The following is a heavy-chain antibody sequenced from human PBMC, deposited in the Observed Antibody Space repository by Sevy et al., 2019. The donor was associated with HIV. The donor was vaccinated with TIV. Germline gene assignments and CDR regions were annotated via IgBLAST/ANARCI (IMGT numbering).Heavy chain of an antibody. CDR3: AKDLTGRYSSSSGDFDY. CDR2: IRYDGSTK. CDR1: GFTFSIYG. J-gene: IGHJ4*02. V-gene: IGHV3-30*02. D-gene: IGHD6-6*01. Sequence: GGSLRLSCAASGFTFSIYGMHWVRQAPGKGLEWVACIRYDGSTKNYADSVKGRFTISRDNSKNTRYLQMNSLRAEDTAVYYCAKDLTGRYSSSSGDFDYWGQGTLVTVSS.